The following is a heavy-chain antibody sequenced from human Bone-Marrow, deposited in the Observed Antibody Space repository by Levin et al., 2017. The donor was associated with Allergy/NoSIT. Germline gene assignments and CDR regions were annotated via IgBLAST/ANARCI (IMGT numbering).Heavy chain of an antibody. Sequence: GASVKVSCAASGFTFSSYGMHWVRQAPGKGLEWVAVISYDGSNKYYADSVKGRFTISRDNSKNTLYLQMNSLRAEDTAVYYCANSAQYSSSWYVYWGQGTLVTVSS. CDR2: ISYDGSNK. CDR1: GFTFSSYG. CDR3: ANSAQYSSSWYVY. V-gene: IGHV3-30*18. J-gene: IGHJ4*02. D-gene: IGHD6-13*01.